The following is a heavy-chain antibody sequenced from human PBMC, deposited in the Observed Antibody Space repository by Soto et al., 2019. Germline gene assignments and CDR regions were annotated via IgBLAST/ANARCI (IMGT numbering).Heavy chain of an antibody. J-gene: IGHJ4*02. CDR3: AKGISGTTRTKLDY. CDR1: GFTFSSYA. D-gene: IGHD1-7*01. CDR2: ISGSGGST. V-gene: IGHV3-23*01. Sequence: EVQLLESGGGLVQPGGSLRLSCAASGFTFSSYAVSWVRQAPGKGLEWVSSISGSGGSTYYAGSVKGRFTISRDNSKNTLSLQMDRLRAGDTAVYYCAKGISGTTRTKLDYWGQGTPVSVSS.